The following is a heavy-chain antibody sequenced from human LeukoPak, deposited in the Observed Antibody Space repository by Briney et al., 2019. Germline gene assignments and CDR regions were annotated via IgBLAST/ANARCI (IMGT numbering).Heavy chain of an antibody. Sequence: PGGSLRLSCAASGFTFSSYAMSWVRQAPGKGLEWVSAISGSGGSTYYADSVKGRFTISRDNSKNTVYLQMKSLRAEDTAVYYCARDLEYSFGDNYYYHMDVWGNGTTVIVSS. D-gene: IGHD2-21*02. V-gene: IGHV3-23*01. J-gene: IGHJ6*03. CDR1: GFTFSSYA. CDR3: ARDLEYSFGDNYYYHMDV. CDR2: ISGSGGST.